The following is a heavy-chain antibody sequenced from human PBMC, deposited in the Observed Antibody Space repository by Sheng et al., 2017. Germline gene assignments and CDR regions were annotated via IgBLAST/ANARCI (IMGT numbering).Heavy chain of an antibody. CDR1: RFTFSSYA. CDR2: ISGSGGST. D-gene: IGHD2-2*01. J-gene: IGHJ3*02. Sequence: EVQLLESGGGLVQPGGSLRLSCAASRFTFSSYAMSWVRQAPGKGLEWVSAISGSGGSTYYADSVKGRFTVSRDNSKNTLYLQMNSLRAEDTAIYYCAKVMGVVPLVFDALDIWGQGTMVTVSS. CDR3: AKVMGVVPLVFDALDI. V-gene: IGHV3-23*01.